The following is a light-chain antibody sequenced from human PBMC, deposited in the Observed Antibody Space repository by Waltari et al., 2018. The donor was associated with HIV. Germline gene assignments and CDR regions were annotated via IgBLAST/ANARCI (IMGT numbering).Light chain of an antibody. Sequence: DILLTQSPSFVSASVGDAVTITCRASQGISTWVAWYQQQPGKAPKLLIYGASRLHSGVPSRFSGWGSGTNFSLRIRDLNPEDYATYFCQQSENFPFTFGPGTQIDVK. J-gene: IGKJ3*01. V-gene: IGKV1-12*01. CDR2: GAS. CDR1: QGISTW. CDR3: QQSENFPFT.